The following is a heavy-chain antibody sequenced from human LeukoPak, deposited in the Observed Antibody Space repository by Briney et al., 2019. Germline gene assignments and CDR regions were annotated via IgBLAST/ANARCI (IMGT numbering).Heavy chain of an antibody. CDR2: IYYSGST. CDR1: GGSISSSSYY. V-gene: IGHV4-39*01. CDR3: ARHLDYSSSLVWFDP. D-gene: IGHD6-6*01. Sequence: SETLSLTCTVSGGSISSSSYYWGWIRQPPGKGLEWIGSIYYSGSTYYNPSLKSRVTISADTSKNQFSLKLSSVTAADTAVYYCARHLDYSSSLVWFDPWGQGTLVTVSS. J-gene: IGHJ5*02.